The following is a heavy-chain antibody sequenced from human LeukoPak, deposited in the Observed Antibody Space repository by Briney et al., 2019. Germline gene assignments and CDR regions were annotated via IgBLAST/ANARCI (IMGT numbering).Heavy chain of an antibody. CDR1: GFIFTTYG. Sequence: GGSLRLSCAASGFIFTTYGMHWVRQAPGKGLEWVAFIRYDGTNKYYANSVKGRFTISRDNSKNTLYLQVNSLRAEDTAVYYCATARVVRGLIGYWGQGTLVTVSS. D-gene: IGHD3-10*01. CDR3: ATARVVRGLIGY. CDR2: IRYDGTNK. V-gene: IGHV3-30*02. J-gene: IGHJ4*02.